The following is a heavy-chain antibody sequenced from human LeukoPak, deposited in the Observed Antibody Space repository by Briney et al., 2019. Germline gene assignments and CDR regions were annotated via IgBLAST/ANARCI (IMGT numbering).Heavy chain of an antibody. D-gene: IGHD6-19*01. CDR2: IYSGGST. Sequence: GGSLRLSCAASGFTVSSNYMSWVRQAPGKGLEWVSVIYSGGSTYYADSVKGQFTISRDNSKNTLYLQMNSLRAEDTAVYYCARDQGYSSGWLDYWGQGTLVTVSS. V-gene: IGHV3-53*01. CDR3: ARDQGYSSGWLDY. CDR1: GFTVSSNY. J-gene: IGHJ4*02.